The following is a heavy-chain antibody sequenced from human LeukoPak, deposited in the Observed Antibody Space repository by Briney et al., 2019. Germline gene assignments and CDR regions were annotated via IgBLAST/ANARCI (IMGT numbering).Heavy chain of an antibody. Sequence: SVKVSCKTSGGTFTSYAITWVRQAPGQGLEWMGKIIPISGTTNYAQKFQGRVTITADESTSTAYMELSSLRSEDTAVYYCAVADGDDILTGRKRKNAFDIWGQGTMVTVSS. CDR3: AVADGDDILTGRKRKNAFDI. J-gene: IGHJ3*02. D-gene: IGHD3-9*01. CDR2: IIPISGTT. CDR1: GGTFTSYA. V-gene: IGHV1-69*13.